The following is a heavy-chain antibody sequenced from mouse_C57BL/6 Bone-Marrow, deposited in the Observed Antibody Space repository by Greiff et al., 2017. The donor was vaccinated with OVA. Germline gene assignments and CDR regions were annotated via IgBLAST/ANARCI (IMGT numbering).Heavy chain of an antibody. J-gene: IGHJ2*01. D-gene: IGHD1-1*01. V-gene: IGHV1-72*01. CDR2: IDPNSGGT. CDR3: AIEGYNSLFDY. Sequence: QVQLKQPGAELVKPGASVKLSCKASGYTFTSYWMHWVKQRPGQGLEWIGRIDPNSGGTKYNEKFKGKATLTVDKPSSTAYMQISRLTSEDSAVYNCAIEGYNSLFDYWGQGTTLTVSS. CDR1: GYTFTSYW.